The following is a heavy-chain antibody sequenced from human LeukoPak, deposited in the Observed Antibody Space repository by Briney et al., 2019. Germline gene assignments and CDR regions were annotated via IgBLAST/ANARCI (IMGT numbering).Heavy chain of an antibody. CDR3: ARDPVTGTTNFDY. J-gene: IGHJ4*02. D-gene: IGHD1-20*01. V-gene: IGHV1-2*02. Sequence: ASVKVSCKASGYTFTGYYMHWVRQAPGQGLEWMGWINPNSGGTNYAQKFQGRVTMTRDTSISTAYMELSRLRSDDTAAYYCARDPVTGTTNFDYWGQGTLVTVSS. CDR2: INPNSGGT. CDR1: GYTFTGYY.